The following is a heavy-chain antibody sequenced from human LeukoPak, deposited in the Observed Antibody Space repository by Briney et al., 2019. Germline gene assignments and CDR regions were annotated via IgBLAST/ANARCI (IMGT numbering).Heavy chain of an antibody. CDR1: GYTFTSYG. CDR2: ISAYNGNT. CDR3: ARDPPYSSSWYVTRVDY. Sequence: ASVKVSCKASGYTFTSYGISWVRQAPGRGLEWMGWISAYNGNTNYAQKLQGRVTMTTDTSTSTAYMELRSLRSDDTAVYYCARDPPYSSSWYVTRVDYWGQGTLVTVSS. V-gene: IGHV1-18*01. J-gene: IGHJ4*02. D-gene: IGHD6-13*01.